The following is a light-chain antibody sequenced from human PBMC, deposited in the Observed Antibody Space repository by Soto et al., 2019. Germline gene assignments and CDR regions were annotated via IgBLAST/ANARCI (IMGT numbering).Light chain of an antibody. CDR3: SSFTSSSTRG. V-gene: IGLV2-14*01. Sequence: QSALTQPASVSGSPGQSITISCTGTSSDVGAYNYVPWYQQYPGKAPKLMIYEVSNRPSGISNRFSGSKSGNTASLTISGLQAEDEADYYCSSFTSSSTRGFGGGTKLTVL. CDR2: EVS. CDR1: SSDVGAYNY. J-gene: IGLJ2*01.